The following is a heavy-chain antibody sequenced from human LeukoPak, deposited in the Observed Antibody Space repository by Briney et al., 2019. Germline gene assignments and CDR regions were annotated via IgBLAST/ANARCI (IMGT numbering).Heavy chain of an antibody. V-gene: IGHV4-34*01. CDR3: ARGKGRRVVAFDY. CDR2: INHSGST. D-gene: IGHD3-22*01. Sequence: SETLSLTCAVYGGSFSGYYWSWIRQPPGKGLERIGEINHSGSTNYNPSLKSRVTISVDTSKNQFSLKLSSVTAADTAVYYCARGKGRRVVAFDYWGQGTLVTVSS. CDR1: GGSFSGYY. J-gene: IGHJ4*02.